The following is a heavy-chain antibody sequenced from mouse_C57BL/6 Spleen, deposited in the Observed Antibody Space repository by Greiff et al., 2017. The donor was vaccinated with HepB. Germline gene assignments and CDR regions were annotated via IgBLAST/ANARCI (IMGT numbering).Heavy chain of an antibody. CDR2: INPSTGGT. J-gene: IGHJ3*01. V-gene: IGHV1-42*01. Sequence: EVQLQQSGPELVKPGASVKISCKVSGYSFTGYYMNWVQQSPEKSLEWIGEINPSTGGTTYNQKFKAKATLTVDKSSSTAYMQLKSLTSEDSAVYYCARRFAYWGQGTLVTVSA. CDR1: GYSFTGYY. CDR3: ARRFAY.